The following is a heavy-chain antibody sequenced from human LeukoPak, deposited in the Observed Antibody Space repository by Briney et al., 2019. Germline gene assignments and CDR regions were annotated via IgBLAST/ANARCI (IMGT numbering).Heavy chain of an antibody. CDR3: ARGSVRLVHDY. V-gene: IGHV4-59*08. CDR2: IYYSGST. Sequence: SETLSLTCTVSGGSISSYYWSWIRQPPGKGLEWIGYIYYSGSTNYNPSLKSRVTISVDTSKNQFSLKLSSVTAADTAVYYCARGSVRLVHDYWGQGTLVTVSS. D-gene: IGHD6-19*01. J-gene: IGHJ4*02. CDR1: GGSISSYY.